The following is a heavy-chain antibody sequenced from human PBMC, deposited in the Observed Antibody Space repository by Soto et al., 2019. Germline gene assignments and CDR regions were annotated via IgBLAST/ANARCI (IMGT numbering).Heavy chain of an antibody. Sequence: QLQLQESGSGLVKPSQTLSLTCAVSAGSISSGGYSWSWIRQPPGKGLEWIGYIYHSGSTYYNPSLKSRVTRSVDRSMNQFSLKLSSVTAADTAVYYCARGVRAADGDAFDLWGQGKMVTVSS. J-gene: IGHJ3*01. D-gene: IGHD3-10*01. CDR2: IYHSGST. CDR3: ARGVRAADGDAFDL. CDR1: AGSISSGGYS. V-gene: IGHV4-30-2*01.